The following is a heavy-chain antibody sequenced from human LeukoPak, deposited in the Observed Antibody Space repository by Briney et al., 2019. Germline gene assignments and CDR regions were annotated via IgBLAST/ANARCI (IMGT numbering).Heavy chain of an antibody. V-gene: IGHV3-7*01. Sequence: GGSLRLSCAASGFTFSSYWFHWVRQAPGKGLEWVANIKPDGSDQYYVDSVKGRFTISRDNAKNSLYLQMNSLRAEDTAVYYCARWSLGDYWGQGTLVTVSS. CDR3: ARWSLGDY. CDR1: GFTFSSYW. D-gene: IGHD1-26*01. J-gene: IGHJ4*02. CDR2: IKPDGSDQ.